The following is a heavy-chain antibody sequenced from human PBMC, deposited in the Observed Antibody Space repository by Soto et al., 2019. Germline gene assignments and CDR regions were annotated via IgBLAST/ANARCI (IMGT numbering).Heavy chain of an antibody. D-gene: IGHD6-13*01. CDR3: AKDFRGSSLFYFDY. Sequence: GGSLRLSCAASGFTFSSYSMHWVRQAPGKGLEWVAVKSYDGSNKYYAASVKGRFTISRDNSKNTLYLQLNSLRAEDTSVYYCAKDFRGSSLFYFDYWGQGTLVTVSS. CDR2: KSYDGSNK. CDR1: GFTFSSYS. J-gene: IGHJ4*02. V-gene: IGHV3-30*18.